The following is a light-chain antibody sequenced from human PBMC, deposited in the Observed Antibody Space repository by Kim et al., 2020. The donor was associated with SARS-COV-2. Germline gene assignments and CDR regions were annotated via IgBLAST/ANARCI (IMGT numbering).Light chain of an antibody. CDR3: RQYHRCPLT. Sequence: EIVLTQSPATLSVSPGERATLSCRASQSITSDLAWYQHKPGQAPRLLMYDTSTRATGIPARFSGSGSGTEFTLTISSLQSEDFAVYYYRQYHRCPLTFGGGTKVEIK. V-gene: IGKV3-15*01. CDR1: QSITSD. J-gene: IGKJ4*01. CDR2: DTS.